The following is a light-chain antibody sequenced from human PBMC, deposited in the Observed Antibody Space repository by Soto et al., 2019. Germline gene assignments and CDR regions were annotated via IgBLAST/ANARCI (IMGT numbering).Light chain of an antibody. CDR2: GAS. CDR3: QQYNNWYT. V-gene: IGKV3-15*01. J-gene: IGKJ2*01. Sequence: ETVMTQSPATLSVSPGERATLSCRASQSVSSNLAWYQQKPGQAPRLLIYGASTRATDIPARFSGSGSGTEFTLTISSLQSEDFAVYYCQQYNNWYTFGQGTKLEIK. CDR1: QSVSSN.